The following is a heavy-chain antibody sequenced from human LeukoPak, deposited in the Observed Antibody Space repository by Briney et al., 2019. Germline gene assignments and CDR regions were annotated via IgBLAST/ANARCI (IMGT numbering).Heavy chain of an antibody. J-gene: IGHJ6*02. CDR1: GYNFISYY. Sequence: ASVKVSCKASGYNFISYYMHWVRQAPGQGLEWMGIINPSGGSTSYAQKFQDRVTMTRDTSTSTVYMELSSLKSEDTAVYYCAREDVVLVDAVRYYYGMDVWGQGTTVTVSS. V-gene: IGHV1-46*01. D-gene: IGHD2-8*01. CDR2: INPSGGST. CDR3: AREDVVLVDAVRYYYGMDV.